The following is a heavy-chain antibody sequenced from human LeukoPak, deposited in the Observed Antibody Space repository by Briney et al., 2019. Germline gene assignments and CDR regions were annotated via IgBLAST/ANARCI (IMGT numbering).Heavy chain of an antibody. CDR1: GGSISSSSYY. CDR3: ARHICDAGSCYSFDY. D-gene: IGHD2-15*01. CDR2: IYYSGNT. V-gene: IGHV4-39*01. Sequence: SSETLSLTCAVSGGSISSSSYYWGWIRQPPGKGLERIGTIYYSGNTYYNPSLKSRVTISVDTSKNQFSLRLSSVTAADAAVYYCARHICDAGSCYSFDYWGQGTLVTVSS. J-gene: IGHJ4*02.